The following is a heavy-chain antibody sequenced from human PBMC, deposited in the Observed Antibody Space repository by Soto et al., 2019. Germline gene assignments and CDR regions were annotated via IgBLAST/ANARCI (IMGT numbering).Heavy chain of an antibody. V-gene: IGHV1-46*01. CDR1: GYTFTSYY. CDR2: INPSNST. Sequence: GASVKVSCKASGYTFTSYYMHWVRQAPGQGLEWMGIINPSNSTTYAQKFQGRVTMTRDTSTSTVYMELSSLRSEDTAVYYCARVTLLERITMVRGFDYWGQGTLVTVSS. D-gene: IGHD3-10*01. CDR3: ARVTLLERITMVRGFDY. J-gene: IGHJ4*02.